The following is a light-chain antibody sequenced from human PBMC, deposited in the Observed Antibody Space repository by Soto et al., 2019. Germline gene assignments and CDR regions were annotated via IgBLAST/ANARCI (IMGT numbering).Light chain of an antibody. J-gene: IGLJ1*01. CDR2: EVS. CDR1: SSDVGGYNY. CDR3: SSYTSSSTRV. Sequence: SALTQPASVSGSPGQSITISCTGTSSDVGGYNYVSWYQQHPGKAPKLMIYEVSNRPSGVSNRFSGSKSGNTASLTISGIQAEDEADYYCSSYTSSSTRVFGSGTKLTVL. V-gene: IGLV2-14*01.